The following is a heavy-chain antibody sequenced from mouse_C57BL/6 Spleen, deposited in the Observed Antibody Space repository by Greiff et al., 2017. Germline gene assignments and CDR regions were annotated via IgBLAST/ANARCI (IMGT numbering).Heavy chain of an antibody. Sequence: QVQLQQPGAELVKPGASVKMSCKASGYTFTSYWITWVKQRPGKGLEWIGEIYPSSGSTNYNEKFKSKATLTVDTSSSTAYMQLSSLTAEDSAVYYCARVVKTYYFDYWGQGTTLTVSS. V-gene: IGHV1-55*01. D-gene: IGHD1-1*02. CDR1: GYTFTSYW. CDR3: ARVVKTYYFDY. CDR2: IYPSSGST. J-gene: IGHJ2*01.